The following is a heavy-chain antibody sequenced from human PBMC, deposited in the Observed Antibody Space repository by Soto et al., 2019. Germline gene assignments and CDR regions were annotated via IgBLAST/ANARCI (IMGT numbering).Heavy chain of an antibody. D-gene: IGHD3-16*01. Sequence: ASVKVSCKASGYTFTSYDINWVRQATGQGLEWMGWMNPNSGNTGYAQKFQGRVTMTRNTSISTAYMELSSLRSEDTAAYYCARPYYDYVWGSYGDYGMDVWGQGTTVTVSS. CDR1: GYTFTSYD. CDR2: MNPNSGNT. J-gene: IGHJ6*02. CDR3: ARPYYDYVWGSYGDYGMDV. V-gene: IGHV1-8*01.